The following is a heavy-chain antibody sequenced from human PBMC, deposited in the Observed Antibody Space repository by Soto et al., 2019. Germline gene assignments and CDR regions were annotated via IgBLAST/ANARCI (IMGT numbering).Heavy chain of an antibody. D-gene: IGHD2-2*01. J-gene: IGHJ4*02. CDR3: ASKLGYCSSTSCYAFDY. CDR1: GVTFSSYA. Sequence: GASVKVSCKASGVTFSSYAISWVRQAPGQGLEWMGGIIPIFGTANYAQKFQGRVTITADESTSTAYMELSSLRSEDTAVYYCASKLGYCSSTSCYAFDYWGQGTLVTVSS. V-gene: IGHV1-69*13. CDR2: IIPIFGTA.